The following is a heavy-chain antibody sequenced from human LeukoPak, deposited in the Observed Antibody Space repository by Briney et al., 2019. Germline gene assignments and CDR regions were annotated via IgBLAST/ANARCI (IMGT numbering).Heavy chain of an antibody. D-gene: IGHD7-27*01. Sequence: PGGSLRLSCAASGFTFSDYSINWVRQAPAKGLEWVSSLSSSSQINYVDSVKGRFTISRDNAKKSVYLQMNSLRAEDTAVYYCARDYRWGSDPDGMDVWGQGTTVTVSS. CDR2: LSSSSQI. V-gene: IGHV3-69-1*01. J-gene: IGHJ6*02. CDR3: ARDYRWGSDPDGMDV. CDR1: GFTFSDYS.